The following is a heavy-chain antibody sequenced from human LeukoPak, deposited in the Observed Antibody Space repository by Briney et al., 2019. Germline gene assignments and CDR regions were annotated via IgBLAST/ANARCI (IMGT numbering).Heavy chain of an antibody. CDR3: AHSSYSSSWLFDY. D-gene: IGHD6-13*01. Sequence: GGSLRLSCAASGFTFSSYSMNWVRQAPGKGLEWVSSISSSSSYIYYADSVEGRFTISRDNAKNSLYLQMNSLRAEDTAVYYCAHSSYSSSWLFDYWGQGTLVTVSS. J-gene: IGHJ4*02. V-gene: IGHV3-21*01. CDR1: GFTFSSYS. CDR2: ISSSSSYI.